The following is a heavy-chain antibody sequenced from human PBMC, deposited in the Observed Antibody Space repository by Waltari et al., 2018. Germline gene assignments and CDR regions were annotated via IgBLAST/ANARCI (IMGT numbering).Heavy chain of an antibody. D-gene: IGHD3-16*01. CDR1: GFTYDDFA. Sequence: EVQLVESGGALVQPGRSLRLSCATSGFTYDDFAMQWVRQVPGDGLGWVAVITGNRVKVDYEGFVKGRFTISRDNAKNLLFLQMNSLRPEDTALYYCTKDLTHTNYEGFANWGLGTLVTVSS. V-gene: IGHV3-9*01. CDR3: TKDLTHTNYEGFAN. CDR2: ITGNRVKV. J-gene: IGHJ4*02.